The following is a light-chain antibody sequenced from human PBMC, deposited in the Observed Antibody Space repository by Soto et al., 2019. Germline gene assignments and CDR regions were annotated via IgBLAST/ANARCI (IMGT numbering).Light chain of an antibody. J-gene: IGLJ1*01. CDR1: SSDVGRYNF. CDR3: SSYTSSSTLEV. CDR2: EVT. Sequence: QSALTQPRSVSGSPGQSVTISCTGTSSDVGRYNFVSWYQQHPDKAPKLMIYEVTTRPSGVSNRFSGSKSGNTASLTISGLQAEDEADYYCSSYTSSSTLEVFGTGTKVTVL. V-gene: IGLV2-14*01.